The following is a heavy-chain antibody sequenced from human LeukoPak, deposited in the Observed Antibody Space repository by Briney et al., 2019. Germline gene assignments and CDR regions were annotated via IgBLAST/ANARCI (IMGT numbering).Heavy chain of an antibody. J-gene: IGHJ3*02. CDR2: IMPLFGTA. Sequence: SVKVSCKTSGGTFNNSAISWVRQAPGQGLEWLGGIMPLFGTAGYAQKFQGRVTITADESTSTAYMELSSLRSEDTAVYYCARVKGGIAARINAFDIWGQGTMVTVSS. V-gene: IGHV1-69*01. CDR1: GGTFNNSA. D-gene: IGHD6-6*01. CDR3: ARVKGGIAARINAFDI.